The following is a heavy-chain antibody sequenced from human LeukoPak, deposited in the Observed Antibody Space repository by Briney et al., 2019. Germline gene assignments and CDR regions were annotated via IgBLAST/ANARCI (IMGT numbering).Heavy chain of an antibody. D-gene: IGHD3-22*01. CDR3: ARAPPLSSGYYLFGGGHQRHDAFDI. J-gene: IGHJ3*02. Sequence: HTGGSLRLSCAASGFTFSSYWMHWVRQAPGKGLVWVSRINSDGSSTSYADSVKGRFTISRDNAKNSLYLQMNSLRAEDTAVYYCARAPPLSSGYYLFGGGHQRHDAFDIWGQGTMVTVSS. CDR2: INSDGSST. CDR1: GFTFSSYW. V-gene: IGHV3-74*01.